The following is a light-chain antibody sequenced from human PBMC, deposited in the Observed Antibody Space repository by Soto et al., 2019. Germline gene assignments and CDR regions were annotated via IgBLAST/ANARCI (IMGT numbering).Light chain of an antibody. CDR3: ASWDSSLSAGV. V-gene: IGLV1-51*02. CDR1: SSNIGNNY. Sequence: QSVLTQPPSVSAAPGQRVTISCSGSSSNIGNNYVSWYQQLPGTAPKLLIYEDNKRPSGIPDRFSGSKSGTSATLGITGLQTGDKADYYCASWDSSLSAGVFGGGTQLTVL. CDR2: EDN. J-gene: IGLJ2*01.